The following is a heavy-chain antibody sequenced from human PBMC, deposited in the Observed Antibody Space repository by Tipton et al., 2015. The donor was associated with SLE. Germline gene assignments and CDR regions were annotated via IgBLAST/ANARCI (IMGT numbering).Heavy chain of an antibody. CDR1: GYTFISYG. D-gene: IGHD3-9*01. J-gene: IGHJ4*02. CDR3: RLTLTGYYEFDY. Sequence: QLVQSGAEVKKPGASVKVSCKASGYTFISYGISWVRQAPGQGLEWMGWISAYNGNTSYAQKLQGRVTMTTDTSTSTAYMELRSLRSDDTAVYYCRLTLTGYYEFDYWGQGTLVTVSS. V-gene: IGHV1-18*01. CDR2: ISAYNGNT.